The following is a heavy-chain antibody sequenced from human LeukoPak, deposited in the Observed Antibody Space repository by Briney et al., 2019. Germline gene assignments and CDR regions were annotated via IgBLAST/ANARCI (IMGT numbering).Heavy chain of an antibody. CDR3: AKGWNVVFDY. Sequence: GGSLRLSCTASGFTFSDYGMHWVRQAPGKGLEWVAVISYDGSNKYYADSVKGRFTISRDNSKNTLYLQMNSLRAEDTAVYYCAKGWNVVFDYWGQGTLVTVSS. CDR2: ISYDGSNK. D-gene: IGHD1-1*01. J-gene: IGHJ4*02. V-gene: IGHV3-30*18. CDR1: GFTFSDYG.